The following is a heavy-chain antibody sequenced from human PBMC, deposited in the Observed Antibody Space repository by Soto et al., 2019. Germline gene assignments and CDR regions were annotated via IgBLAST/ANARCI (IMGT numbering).Heavy chain of an antibody. CDR2: ISAYNGNT. Sequence: ASVKVSCXASGYTFTSYGISWVRQAPGQELEWMGWISAYNGNTNYAQKLQGRVTMTTDTSTSTAYMELRSLRSDDTAVYYCARDRAPEDRSGYYYYDCFDYWGQGTLVTVSS. CDR1: GYTFTSYG. J-gene: IGHJ4*02. D-gene: IGHD3-22*01. V-gene: IGHV1-18*01. CDR3: ARDRAPEDRSGYYYYDCFDY.